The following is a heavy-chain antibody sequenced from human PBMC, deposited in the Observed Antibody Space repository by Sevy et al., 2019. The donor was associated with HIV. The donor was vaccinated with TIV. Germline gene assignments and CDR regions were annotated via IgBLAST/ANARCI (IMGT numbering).Heavy chain of an antibody. V-gene: IGHV4-39*01. CDR2: IYYSGST. CDR1: GGSISSSSYY. J-gene: IGHJ4*02. CDR3: ARPTYFDY. Sequence: SDTLSLTCTVSGGSISSSSYYWGWIRQPPGKGLEWIGSIYYSGSTYYNPSLKSRVTISVDTSKNQFSLKLSSVTAADTAVYYCARPTYFDYWGQGTLVTVSS.